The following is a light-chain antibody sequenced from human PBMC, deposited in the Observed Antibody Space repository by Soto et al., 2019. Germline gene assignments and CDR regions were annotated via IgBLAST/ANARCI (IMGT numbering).Light chain of an antibody. CDR3: GTWDSNSFYV. V-gene: IGLV4-60*03. Sequence: QPVLTQSSSASASLGSSVKLTCTLSSGHSSYIIAWHQQQPGKAPRYLMKLEGSGSYNKGSGVPDHFSGSSSGADRYLTISNLQSEDETDYYCGTWDSNSFYVFGTGTKVTVL. CDR2: LEGSGSY. CDR1: SGHSSYI. J-gene: IGLJ1*01.